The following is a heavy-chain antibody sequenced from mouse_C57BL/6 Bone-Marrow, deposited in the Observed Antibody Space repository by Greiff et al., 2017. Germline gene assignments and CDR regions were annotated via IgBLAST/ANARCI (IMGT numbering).Heavy chain of an antibody. CDR3: AREGPYYSNFDV. J-gene: IGHJ1*03. Sequence: QVQLQQPGAELVKPGASVKMSCKASGYTFTSYWITWVKQRPGQGLEWIGDIYPGSGSTNYIEKFKSKATLTVDTSSSTAYMQLISLTSEDSAVYYCAREGPYYSNFDVWGTGTTVTVSS. V-gene: IGHV1-55*01. D-gene: IGHD2-5*01. CDR2: IYPGSGST. CDR1: GYTFTSYW.